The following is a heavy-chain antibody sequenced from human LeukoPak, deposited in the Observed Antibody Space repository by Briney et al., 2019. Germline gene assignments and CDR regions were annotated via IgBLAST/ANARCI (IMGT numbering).Heavy chain of an antibody. J-gene: IGHJ4*02. CDR1: GFTFSSYA. V-gene: IGHV3-23*01. D-gene: IGHD3-16*02. CDR2: IGVSGGST. Sequence: GGSLRLSCAASGFTFSSYAMSWVRQAPGKGLEWVSAIGVSGGSTYYADSVKGRFTISRDNSKNTLYLQMNGLRAEDTAVYYCAKIRLGELSSIDYWGQGTLVTVSS. CDR3: AKIRLGELSSIDY.